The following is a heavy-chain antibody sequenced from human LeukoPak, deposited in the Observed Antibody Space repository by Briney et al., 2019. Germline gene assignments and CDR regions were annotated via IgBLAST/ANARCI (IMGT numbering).Heavy chain of an antibody. J-gene: IGHJ4*02. D-gene: IGHD3-22*01. V-gene: IGHV3-30*18. CDR2: ISYDGTNK. Sequence: GGSLRLSCAASGFTFSAYGLHWVRQAPGKGLEWVAVISYDGTNKYYAESVKGRFTISRGNSKNTLYLQMNSQRSEDTAVYYCAKGLYDSNGYGDWGFDYWGQGTLVTVSS. CDR3: AKGLYDSNGYGDWGFDY. CDR1: GFTFSAYG.